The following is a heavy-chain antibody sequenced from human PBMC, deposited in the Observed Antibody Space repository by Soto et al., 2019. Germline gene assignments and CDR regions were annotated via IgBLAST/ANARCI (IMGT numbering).Heavy chain of an antibody. CDR3: AKDRGWEPCDV. V-gene: IGHV3-30*18. Sequence: QVQLVESGGGVVQPGRSLRLSCAASGFTFSDFGMHWVRQAPGKGLEWVAVISNDGTIRHHADSVKGRFTISRDNVKNTLYLQMTSLRPEDTAVYLCAKDRGWEPCDVWGQGTLVTVSS. J-gene: IGHJ4*02. CDR2: ISNDGTIR. CDR1: GFTFSDFG. D-gene: IGHD1-26*01.